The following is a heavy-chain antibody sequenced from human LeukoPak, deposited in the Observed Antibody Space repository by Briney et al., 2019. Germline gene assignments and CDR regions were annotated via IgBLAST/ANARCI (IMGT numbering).Heavy chain of an antibody. J-gene: IGHJ4*02. V-gene: IGHV3-21*01. CDR1: GFIFSSYS. Sequence: PGGSLRLSCAASGFIFSSYSMNWVRQAPGQGLEWVSSISSSGNFIYYADSVRGRFTISRDNAKRSLFLHINSLRAEDTAVYYCAREAYTNGRHSDYWGQGTLVTVSS. D-gene: IGHD6-19*01. CDR3: AREAYTNGRHSDY. CDR2: ISSSGNFI.